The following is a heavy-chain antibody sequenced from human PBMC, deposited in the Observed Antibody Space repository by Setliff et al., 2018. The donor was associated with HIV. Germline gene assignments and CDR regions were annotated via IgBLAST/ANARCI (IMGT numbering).Heavy chain of an antibody. V-gene: IGHV3-30*07. J-gene: IGHJ6*03. Sequence: GGSLRLSCAASGFAFRNYIFHWVRQAPGKGLEWVAIISSDGSDKNYADSVKGRFTISRDNAKNSLNLQMNSLRAEDTAVYYCAKNARDYYYYYMDVWGKGTTVTVSS. CDR1: GFAFRNYI. CDR2: ISSDGSDK. CDR3: AKNARDYYYYYMDV.